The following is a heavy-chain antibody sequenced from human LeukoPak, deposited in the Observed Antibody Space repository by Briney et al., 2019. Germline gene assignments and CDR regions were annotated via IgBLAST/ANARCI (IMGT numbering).Heavy chain of an antibody. CDR3: ASSRYYYGSGVDY. CDR2: IYHSGST. D-gene: IGHD3-10*01. Sequence: PSETLSLTCTVSGGSIDNSAYYWGWIRQPPGKGLEWIGSIYHSGSTYYNPSLKSRVTISVDTSKNQFSLKLSSVTAADTAVYYCASSRYYYGSGVDYWGQGTLVTVSS. V-gene: IGHV4-39*07. J-gene: IGHJ4*02. CDR1: GGSIDNSAYY.